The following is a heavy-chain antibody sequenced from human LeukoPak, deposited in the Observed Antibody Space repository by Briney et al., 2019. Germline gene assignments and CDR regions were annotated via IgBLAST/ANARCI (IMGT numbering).Heavy chain of an antibody. Sequence: SETLSLTCTVSGGSISSSSFYWGWIRQPPGKGLGWIASIYYSGSTFYNPSLKSRVTISVDTSKNQFSLKLSSVTAADTAVYYCARDRGIAAAGYYYGMDVWGQGTTVTVSS. CDR2: IYYSGST. D-gene: IGHD6-13*01. J-gene: IGHJ6*02. CDR3: ARDRGIAAAGYYYGMDV. CDR1: GGSISSSSFY. V-gene: IGHV4-39*07.